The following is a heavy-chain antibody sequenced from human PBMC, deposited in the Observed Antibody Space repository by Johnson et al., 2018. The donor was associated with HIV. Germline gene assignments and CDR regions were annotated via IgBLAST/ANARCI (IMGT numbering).Heavy chain of an antibody. D-gene: IGHD5-18*01. CDR3: ARWIQLWVAFDI. CDR1: GFTFSNYA. CDR2: ISGSGGGT. J-gene: IGHJ3*02. V-gene: IGHV3-23*04. Sequence: LVESGGGLVQPGGSLRLSCAASGFTFSNYAMSWVRQAPGKGLEWVSAISGSGGGTYYADSVKGRFTISRDNSKNTLYLQMNSLRAEDTAVYYCARWIQLWVAFDIWGQGTMVTVSS.